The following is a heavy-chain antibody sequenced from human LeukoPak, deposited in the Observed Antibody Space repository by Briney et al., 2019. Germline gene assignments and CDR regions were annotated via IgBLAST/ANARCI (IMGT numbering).Heavy chain of an antibody. V-gene: IGHV4-39*01. CDR1: GASISSSTDY. CDR2: IYYSGNT. D-gene: IGHD3/OR15-3a*01. CDR3: ARQTGSGLFILP. Sequence: PSETLSLTCTVSGASISSSTDYWGWIRQPPGKGLEWIANIYYSGNTYYNASLKSQVSISIDTSKNQFSLRLTSVTAADTAVYYCARQTGSGLFILPGGQGTLVTVSS. J-gene: IGHJ4*02.